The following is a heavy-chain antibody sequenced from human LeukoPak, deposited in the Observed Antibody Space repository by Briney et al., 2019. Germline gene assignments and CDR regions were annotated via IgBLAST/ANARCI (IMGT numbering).Heavy chain of an antibody. CDR2: IYSGGST. D-gene: IGHD3-3*01. J-gene: IGHJ3*02. V-gene: IGHV3-53*01. CDR3: ARGLSGYIGDAFDI. Sequence: PGGSLRLSCTASGFTVSSNYMSWVRQAPGKGLEWASVIYSGGSTYYADSVKGRFTISRDNSKNTLYLQMNSLRAEDTAVYYCARGLSGYIGDAFDIWGQGTMVTVSS. CDR1: GFTVSSNY.